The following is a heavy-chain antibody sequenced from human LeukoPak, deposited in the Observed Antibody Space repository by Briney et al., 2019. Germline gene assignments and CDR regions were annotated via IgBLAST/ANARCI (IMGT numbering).Heavy chain of an antibody. CDR3: AREGRRGYSRPY. D-gene: IGHD5-18*01. V-gene: IGHV1-24*01. J-gene: IGHJ4*02. CDR1: GYTLTELS. CDR2: FDPEDGET. Sequence: ASVKVSCKVSGYTLTELSMHWVRQAPGKGLEWMGGFDPEDGETIYAQKFQGRVTITADKSTSTAYMELSSLRSEDTAVYYCAREGRRGYSRPYWGQGTLVTVSS.